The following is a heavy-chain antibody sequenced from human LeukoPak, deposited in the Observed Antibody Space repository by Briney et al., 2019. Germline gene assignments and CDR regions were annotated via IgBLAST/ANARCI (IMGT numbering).Heavy chain of an antibody. Sequence: HGRSLRLSCAASGFTFSSYWMSWVRQAPGKGLEWVANIKQDGSEKYYVDSVKGRFTISRNNAKNSLYLQMNSLRAEDTAVYYCAREPYGDYLDYWGQGTLVTVSS. CDR2: IKQDGSEK. D-gene: IGHD4-17*01. CDR3: AREPYGDYLDY. V-gene: IGHV3-7*01. CDR1: GFTFSSYW. J-gene: IGHJ4*02.